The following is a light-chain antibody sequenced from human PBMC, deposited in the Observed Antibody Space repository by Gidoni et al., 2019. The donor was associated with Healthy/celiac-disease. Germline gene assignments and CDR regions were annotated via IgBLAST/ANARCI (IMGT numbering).Light chain of an antibody. CDR3: QSYDSSNHGV. Sequence: NFMLTQPHSVSESPGKTVTISCTRSSGSIASNYVQWYQLRPGSSPTTLIYEDNQRPSGVPDRFSGSIDSSSNSASLTISGLKTEDEADYYCQSYDSSNHGVFGGGTKLTVL. J-gene: IGLJ3*02. CDR2: EDN. V-gene: IGLV6-57*01. CDR1: SGSIASNY.